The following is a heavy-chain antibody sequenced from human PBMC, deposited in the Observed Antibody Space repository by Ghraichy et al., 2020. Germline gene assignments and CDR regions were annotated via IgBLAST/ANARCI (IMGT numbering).Heavy chain of an antibody. CDR3: ARRGLTGDPYDAFDI. CDR1: GYSFTSYW. Sequence: GESLNISCKGSGYSFTSYWIGWVRQMPGKGLEWMGIIYPGDSDTRYSPSFQGQVTISADKSISTAYLQWSSLKASDTAMYYCARRGLTGDPYDAFDIWGQGTMVTVSS. J-gene: IGHJ3*02. V-gene: IGHV5-51*01. D-gene: IGHD7-27*01. CDR2: IYPGDSDT.